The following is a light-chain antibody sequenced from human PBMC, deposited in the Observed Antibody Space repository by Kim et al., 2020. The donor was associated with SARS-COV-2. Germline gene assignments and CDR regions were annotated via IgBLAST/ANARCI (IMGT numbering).Light chain of an antibody. CDR3: KVWDGSHVT. CDR2: RDD. Sequence: SLALRQTAKITCEGNSMGGKNVQWYQQKPGQAPVLVIYRDDNRPSGIPERFSGSNSGNTATLTISSAQVGDEADYYCKVWDGSHVTFGGGTQLTVL. J-gene: IGLJ3*02. V-gene: IGLV3-9*01. CDR1: SMGGKN.